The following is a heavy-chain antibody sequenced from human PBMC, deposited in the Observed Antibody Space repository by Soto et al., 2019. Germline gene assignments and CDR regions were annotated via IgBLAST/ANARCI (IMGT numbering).Heavy chain of an antibody. CDR1: GGTFSAYA. Sequence: SVXVSCKASGGTFSAYAIIWVRQAPEQGLEWMGGIIPIFGTANYAQKFQGRVTITADESTSTAYMELTSLRSEDTAVYYCARFVRNKTNNIDFWGQGTLVTVSS. J-gene: IGHJ4*02. V-gene: IGHV1-69*13. D-gene: IGHD3-16*02. CDR2: IIPIFGTA. CDR3: ARFVRNKTNNIDF.